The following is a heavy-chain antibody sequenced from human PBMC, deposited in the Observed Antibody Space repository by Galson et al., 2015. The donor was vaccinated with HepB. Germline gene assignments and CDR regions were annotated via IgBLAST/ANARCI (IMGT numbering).Heavy chain of an antibody. CDR1: GGTFSSYA. D-gene: IGHD2-2*01. V-gene: IGHV1-69*13. Sequence: SVKVSCKASGGTFSSYAISWVRQAPGQGLEWMGGIIPIFGTANYAQKFQGRVTITADESTSTAYMELSSLRSEDTAVYYCARDLIVVVPAAGSSYYGMDVWGQGTTVTVSS. CDR2: IIPIFGTA. CDR3: ARDLIVVVPAAGSSYYGMDV. J-gene: IGHJ6*02.